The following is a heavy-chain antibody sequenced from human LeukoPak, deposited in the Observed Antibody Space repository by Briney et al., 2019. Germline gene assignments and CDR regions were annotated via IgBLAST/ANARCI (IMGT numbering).Heavy chain of an antibody. D-gene: IGHD1-26*01. Sequence: PGGSLRLSCAASGFTFSNYGMHWVRQAPGKGLEWVSFIRYDGSNKYYADSVKGRFTISRDNSKDTLYVQMNSLRAEDTAVYYCAKFKSGSYNRFDYWGQGTLVTVSS. CDR1: GFTFSNYG. CDR2: IRYDGSNK. CDR3: AKFKSGSYNRFDY. V-gene: IGHV3-30*02. J-gene: IGHJ4*02.